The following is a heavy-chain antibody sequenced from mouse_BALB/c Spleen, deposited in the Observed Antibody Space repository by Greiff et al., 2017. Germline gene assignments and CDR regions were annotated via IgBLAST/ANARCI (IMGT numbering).Heavy chain of an antibody. J-gene: IGHJ3*01. Sequence: DVKLVESGGGLVQPKGSLKLSCAASGFTFNTYAMNWVRQAPGKGLEWVARIRSKSNNYATYYADSVKDRFTISRDDSQSMLYLQMNNLKTEDTAMYYCVRDYDGYYGFAYWGQGTLVTVSA. D-gene: IGHD2-3*01. CDR1: GFTFNTYA. V-gene: IGHV10-1*02. CDR3: VRDYDGYYGFAY. CDR2: IRSKSNNYAT.